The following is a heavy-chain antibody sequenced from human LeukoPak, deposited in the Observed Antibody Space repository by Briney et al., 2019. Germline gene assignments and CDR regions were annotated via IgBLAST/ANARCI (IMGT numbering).Heavy chain of an antibody. J-gene: IGHJ5*02. CDR3: AKDGRVTSMGGWYDRNYWFDP. CDR2: ISGSGGST. D-gene: IGHD6-19*01. V-gene: IGHV3-23*01. CDR1: GFTFSSYA. Sequence: PAGGSLRLSCAASGFTFSSYAMSWVRQAPGKGLEWVSAISGSGGSTYYADSVKGRFTISRDNSKNTLYLQMNSLRAEDTAVYYCAKDGRVTSMGGWYDRNYWFDPWGQGTLVTVSS.